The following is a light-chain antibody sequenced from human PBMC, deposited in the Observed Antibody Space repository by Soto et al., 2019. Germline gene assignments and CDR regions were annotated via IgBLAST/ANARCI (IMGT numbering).Light chain of an antibody. V-gene: IGLV2-14*01. CDR3: CSYTSSNTWV. CDR2: EVI. Sequence: QSALTQPASVSGSPGQSITISCTGTSSDVGGYNHVSWYQQHPNKAPKLMIYEVINRPSGVSNRFSGSKSANTASLTISGLQYEDEADYYCCSYTSSNTWVFGGGTQLTVL. J-gene: IGLJ3*02. CDR1: SSDVGGYNH.